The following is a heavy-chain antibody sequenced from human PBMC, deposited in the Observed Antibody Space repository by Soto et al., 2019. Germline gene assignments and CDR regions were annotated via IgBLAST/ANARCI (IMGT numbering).Heavy chain of an antibody. Sequence: EVQLLESGGNLVQPGGSLRLSCAASGLIFSDYAMSWVRQAPGKGLECVACISGSGGDTFYAGSAKGRFTISRDNSKTRLSLYMNSRRVDDTAVYFCAKDRFGIVGPVDYWGQGTLVTVSS. CDR1: GLIFSDYA. CDR3: AKDRFGIVGPVDY. D-gene: IGHD1-26*01. V-gene: IGHV3-23*01. CDR2: ISGSGGDT. J-gene: IGHJ4*02.